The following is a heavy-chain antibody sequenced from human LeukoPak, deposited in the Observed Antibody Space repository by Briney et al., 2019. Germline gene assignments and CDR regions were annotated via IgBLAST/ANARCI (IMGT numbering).Heavy chain of an antibody. D-gene: IGHD3-3*01. J-gene: IGHJ4*02. V-gene: IGHV3-23*01. CDR3: AKATDDFWSGYPIFDY. CDR2: ISGSGGST. CDR1: GFTFSSYG. Sequence: PGGSLRLSCAASGFTFSSYGMSWVRQAPGKGLEWVSAISGSGGSTYYADSVKGRFTISRDNSKNTLYMQMNSLRAEDTAVYYCAKATDDFWSGYPIFDYWGQGTLVTVSS.